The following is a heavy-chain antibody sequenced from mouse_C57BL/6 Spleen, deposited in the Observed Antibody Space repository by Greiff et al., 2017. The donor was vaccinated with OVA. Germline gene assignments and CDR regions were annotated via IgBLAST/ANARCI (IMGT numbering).Heavy chain of an antibody. CDR3: AREGDTTVVARNFDV. D-gene: IGHD1-1*01. Sequence: VQLQQSGAELARPGASVKLSCKASGYTFTSYGISWVKQRTGQGLEWIGEIYPRSGNTYYNEKFKGKATLTADKSSSTAYMELRSLTSEDSAVYFCAREGDTTVVARNFDVWGTGTTVTVSS. CDR1: GYTFTSYG. J-gene: IGHJ1*03. CDR2: IYPRSGNT. V-gene: IGHV1-81*01.